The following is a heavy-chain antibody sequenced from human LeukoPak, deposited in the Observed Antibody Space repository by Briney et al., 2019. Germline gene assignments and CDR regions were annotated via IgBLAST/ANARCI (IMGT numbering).Heavy chain of an antibody. V-gene: IGHV3-23*01. D-gene: IGHD1-26*01. Sequence: GGSLRLSCAASGFTFSSYAMSWVRQAPGKGLEWVSAISGSGGSTYYADSVKGRFTISRDNSKNTLYLQMNSLRAEDMAVYYCAKSSGSQWYFDLWGRGTLVTVSS. CDR1: GFTFSSYA. CDR3: AKSSGSQWYFDL. CDR2: ISGSGGST. J-gene: IGHJ2*01.